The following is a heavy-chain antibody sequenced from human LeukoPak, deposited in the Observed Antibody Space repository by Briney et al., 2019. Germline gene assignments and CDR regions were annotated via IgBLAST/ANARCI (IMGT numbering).Heavy chain of an antibody. CDR3: ARTGSSAHFDY. V-gene: IGHV3-7*01. D-gene: IGHD2-15*01. J-gene: IGHJ4*02. CDR1: GFTFSSYW. CDR2: IKQNGSEK. Sequence: GGSLRLSCAASGFTFSSYWMSWVRQAPGKGLEWVANIKQNGSEKYYVDSVKGRFTISRDNAKNSLYLQMNSLRAEDTAVYYCARTGSSAHFDYWGQGTLVTVSS.